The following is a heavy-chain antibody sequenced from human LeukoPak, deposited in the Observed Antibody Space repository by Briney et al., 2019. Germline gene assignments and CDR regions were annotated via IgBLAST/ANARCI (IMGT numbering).Heavy chain of an antibody. D-gene: IGHD2-21*01. CDR2: IYSAGGT. V-gene: IGHV3-53*01. CDR3: VRNSGELGA. Sequence: GGSLRLSCAASGFTVSNNYMSWVRRAAGKGLEWVALIYSAGGTYYADSVKGRFTISRNNSKNTLHLQMNSLRAEDTAVYYCVRNSGELGAWGQGTLVTVSS. J-gene: IGHJ5*02. CDR1: GFTVSNNY.